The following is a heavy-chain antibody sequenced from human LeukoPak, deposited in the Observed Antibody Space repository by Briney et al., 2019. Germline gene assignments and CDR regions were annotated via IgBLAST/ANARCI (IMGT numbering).Heavy chain of an antibody. D-gene: IGHD3-10*01. V-gene: IGHV4-30-4*01. Sequence: PSETLSLTCTVSGGSISSGDYYWSGIRQPPGKGLEWIGYIYYSGSTYYNPSLKSRVTISVDTSKNQFSLKLSSVTAADTAVYYCARGESKGTYYYYYYGMDVWGQGTTVTVSS. J-gene: IGHJ6*02. CDR2: IYYSGST. CDR1: GGSISSGDYY. CDR3: ARGESKGTYYYYYYGMDV.